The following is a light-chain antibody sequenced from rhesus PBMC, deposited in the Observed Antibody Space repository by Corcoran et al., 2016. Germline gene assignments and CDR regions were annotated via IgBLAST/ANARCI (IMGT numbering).Light chain of an antibody. V-gene: IGKV1-22*01. CDR1: QSISSR. J-gene: IGKJ4*01. CDR2: KAS. Sequence: DIQMTQSPSSLSASLGYTVPITCRPSQSISSRLDWYQQKQGKAPKLLTYKASTLQSGVPSRFSGSGSGTDFTLTISSLQPEDFATYCCLQYSSSPLTFDGGTKVEIK. CDR3: LQYSSSPLT.